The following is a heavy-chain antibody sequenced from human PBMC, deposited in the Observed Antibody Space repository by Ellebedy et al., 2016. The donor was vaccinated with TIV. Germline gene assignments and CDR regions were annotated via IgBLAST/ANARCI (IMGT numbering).Heavy chain of an antibody. V-gene: IGHV3-23*01. CDR3: ARGTGSDQLRFGMDV. D-gene: IGHD3/OR15-3a*01. Sequence: GESLKISXAASGFTFTNSAMSWVRQAPGKGLEWVSMISDSGDHTYYADSVKGRFTISRDNSKNTLYLQMNSLRAEDTAVYYCARGTGSDQLRFGMDVWGQGTTVTVS. CDR1: GFTFTNSA. CDR2: ISDSGDHT. J-gene: IGHJ6*02.